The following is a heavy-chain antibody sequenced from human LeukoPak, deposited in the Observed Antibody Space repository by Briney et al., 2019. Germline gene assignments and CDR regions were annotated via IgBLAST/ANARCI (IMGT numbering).Heavy chain of an antibody. Sequence: SETLSLTCAVYGGSFSGYYWSWLRQPPGKGLEWIGEINHSGSTNYNPSLKSRVTISVDTSKNQFSLKLSSVTAADTAVYYCARVDTQGVPSPWGQGILVTVSS. CDR2: INHSGST. D-gene: IGHD3-16*01. J-gene: IGHJ5*02. V-gene: IGHV4-34*01. CDR1: GGSFSGYY. CDR3: ARVDTQGVPSP.